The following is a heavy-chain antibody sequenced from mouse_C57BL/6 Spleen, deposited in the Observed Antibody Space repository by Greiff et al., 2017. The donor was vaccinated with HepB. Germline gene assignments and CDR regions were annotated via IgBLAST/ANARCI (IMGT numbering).Heavy chain of an antibody. CDR2: IRLKSDNYAT. J-gene: IGHJ1*03. CDR3: TGGGLRRLYWYFDV. Sequence: EVKVVESGGGLVQPGGSMKLSCVASGFTFSNYWMNWVRQSPEKGLEWVAQIRLKSDNYATHYAESVKGRFTISRDDSKSSVYLQRNNLRAEDTGIYYCTGGGLRRLYWYFDVWGTGATVTVSS. D-gene: IGHD2-2*01. V-gene: IGHV6-3*01. CDR1: GFTFSNYW.